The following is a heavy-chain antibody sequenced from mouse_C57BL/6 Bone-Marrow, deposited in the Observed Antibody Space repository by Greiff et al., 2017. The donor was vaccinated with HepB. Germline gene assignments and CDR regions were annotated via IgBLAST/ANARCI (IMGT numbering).Heavy chain of an antibody. CDR2: IDPEDGET. D-gene: IGHD1-1*01. J-gene: IGHJ4*01. CDR1: GFNIKDYY. V-gene: IGHV14-2*01. CDR3: ARLITTVTSYAMDY. Sequence: VQLQQSGAELVKPGASVKLSCTASGFNIKDYYMHWVKQRTEQGLEWIGRIDPEDGETKYAPKFQGKATITADTSSNTADLQLSSLTSEDTAVYYCARLITTVTSYAMDYWGQGTSVTVSS.